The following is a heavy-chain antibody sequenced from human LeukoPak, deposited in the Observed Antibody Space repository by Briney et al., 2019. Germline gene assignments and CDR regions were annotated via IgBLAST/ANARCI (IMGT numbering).Heavy chain of an antibody. V-gene: IGHV1-2*02. Sequence: MGWINPNSGGTNYAQKFQSRVTMTRDTSISTAYMELSRLRSDDTAVYYRARGGRYQLLLNYWGQGTLVTVSS. CDR3: ARGGRYQLLLNY. CDR2: INPNSGGT. J-gene: IGHJ4*02. D-gene: IGHD2-2*01.